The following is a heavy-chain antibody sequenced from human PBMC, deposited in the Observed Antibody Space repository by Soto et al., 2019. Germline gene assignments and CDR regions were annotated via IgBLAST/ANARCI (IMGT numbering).Heavy chain of an antibody. J-gene: IGHJ5*02. D-gene: IGHD3-22*01. CDR1: GGSISSYY. CDR3: ARGVYYDSSGSNWFDP. V-gene: IGHV4-59*01. CDR2: IYYSGST. Sequence: SETLSLTCTVSGGSISSYYWSWIRQPPGKGLEWIGYIYYSGSTNYNPSLKSRVTISVDTSKNQFSLKLSSVTAADTAVYYCARGVYYDSSGSNWFDPWGQGTLVTVS.